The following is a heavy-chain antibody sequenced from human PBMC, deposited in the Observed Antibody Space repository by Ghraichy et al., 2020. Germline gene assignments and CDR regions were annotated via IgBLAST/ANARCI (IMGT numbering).Heavy chain of an antibody. D-gene: IGHD6-19*01. Sequence: ETLSLTCTVSGASVRSGTYYWNWIRQPPGKGLEWIAYIYNSGSTNYNPSLKSRVTVSGDTSKNQFSLNLTSVTAADTAVYYCARGTVAGPYWYFDIWGRGTLVTVSS. V-gene: IGHV4-61*01. CDR2: IYNSGST. CDR3: ARGTVAGPYWYFDI. J-gene: IGHJ2*01. CDR1: GASVRSGTYY.